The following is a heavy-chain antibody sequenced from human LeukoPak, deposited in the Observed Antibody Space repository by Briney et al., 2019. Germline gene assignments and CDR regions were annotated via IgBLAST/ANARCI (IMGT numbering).Heavy chain of an antibody. V-gene: IGHV3-30*04. D-gene: IGHD2-15*01. CDR3: ARADDIVVVVAATVDY. CDR2: ISYDGSNK. J-gene: IGHJ4*02. CDR1: AFTFSSYA. Sequence: GGSLRLSCAASAFTFSSYAMYWVRQAPGKGLEWVAVISYDGSNKYYADSVKGRFTISRDNSKHMLYLQMNSLRAEDTAVYYCARADDIVVVVAATVDYWGQGTLVTVSS.